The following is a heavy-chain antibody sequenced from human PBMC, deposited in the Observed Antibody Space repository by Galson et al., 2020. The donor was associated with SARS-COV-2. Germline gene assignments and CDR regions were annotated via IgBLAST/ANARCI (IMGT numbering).Heavy chain of an antibody. D-gene: IGHD2-2*01. Sequence: ASVKVSCKASQYMFTDYYMHWVRQAPGQGLEWVGWINPNSGGTNYAQKFQGRVTMTSDTSISTAYMELSRLRPDDTAVYYCARDSKYHLYYYYYMDVWGKGTTVTVSS. V-gene: IGHV1-2*02. CDR2: INPNSGGT. J-gene: IGHJ6*03. CDR1: QYMFTDYY. CDR3: ARDSKYHLYYYYYMDV.